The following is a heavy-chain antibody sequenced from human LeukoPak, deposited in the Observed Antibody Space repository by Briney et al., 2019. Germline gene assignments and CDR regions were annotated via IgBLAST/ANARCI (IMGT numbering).Heavy chain of an antibody. J-gene: IGHJ4*02. Sequence: PGGSLRLSCAASGFTFSSYGMHWVRQAPGKGLEWVAVISYDGSNKYYADSVKGRFTISRDNAKNSLYLQMNSLRAEDTAVYYCAKYRFGDFDYYPDLDYWGQGTLVTVSS. D-gene: IGHD3-10*01. CDR1: GFTFSSYG. V-gene: IGHV3-30*18. CDR3: AKYRFGDFDYYPDLDY. CDR2: ISYDGSNK.